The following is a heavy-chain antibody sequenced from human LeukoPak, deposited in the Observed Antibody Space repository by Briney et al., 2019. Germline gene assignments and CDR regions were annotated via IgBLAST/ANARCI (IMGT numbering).Heavy chain of an antibody. V-gene: IGHV3-66*02. J-gene: IGHJ6*03. Sequence: GGPLRLSCAASGFTVSSNYMSWVRQAPGKGLEWVSVIYSGGSTYYADSVKGRFTISRDNSRNTLYLQMTSLRTEDTAVYYCARDKRSGGGPYYYYMDVWGKGTTVTVSS. CDR2: IYSGGST. CDR1: GFTVSSNY. CDR3: ARDKRSGGGPYYYYMDV. D-gene: IGHD3-16*01.